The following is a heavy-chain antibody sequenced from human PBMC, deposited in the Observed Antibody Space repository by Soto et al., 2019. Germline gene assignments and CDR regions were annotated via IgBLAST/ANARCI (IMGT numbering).Heavy chain of an antibody. CDR3: ARTYYDYVWGSYRHYAFDI. D-gene: IGHD3-16*02. CDR1: GCTFSSYA. J-gene: IGHJ3*02. CDR2: IIPIFGTA. V-gene: IGHV1-69*13. Sequence: SVKVSCKASGCTFSSYAISCVRQAPGQVLEWMGGIIPIFGTANYAQKFQGRVTITADESTSTAYMELSSLRSEDTAVYYCARTYYDYVWGSYRHYAFDIWGQGTMVTVSS.